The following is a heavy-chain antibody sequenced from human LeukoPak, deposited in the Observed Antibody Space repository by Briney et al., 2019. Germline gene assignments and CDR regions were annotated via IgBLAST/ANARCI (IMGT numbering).Heavy chain of an antibody. Sequence: ASVKVSCKASGYTFTSYDINCVRQATGQGFEWMGWMNPNSGNTGYAQKFQGRVTMTRNTSISTAYMELSSLRSEDTAVYYCARDYGSGSYYYYYYYGMDVWGQGTTVTVSS. CDR2: MNPNSGNT. D-gene: IGHD3-10*01. V-gene: IGHV1-8*01. CDR3: ARDYGSGSYYYYYYYGMDV. J-gene: IGHJ6*02. CDR1: GYTFTSYD.